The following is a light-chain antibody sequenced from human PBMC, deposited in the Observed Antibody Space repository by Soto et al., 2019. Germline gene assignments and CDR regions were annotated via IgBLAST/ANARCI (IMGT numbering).Light chain of an antibody. CDR3: QQYGSSPPT. CDR1: QSVSSSY. Sequence: EIVLTQSPGTLSLSPGERATLSCRASQSVSSSYLAWYQQKPGQAARLLIYGASSRATGIPDRSSGSGSGTDFTLTISRLEPEDFAVYYCQQYGSSPPTFGEGTKVDIK. V-gene: IGKV3-20*01. CDR2: GAS. J-gene: IGKJ1*01.